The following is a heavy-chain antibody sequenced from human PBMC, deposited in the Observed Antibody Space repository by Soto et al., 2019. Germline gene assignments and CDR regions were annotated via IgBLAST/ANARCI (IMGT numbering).Heavy chain of an antibody. CDR2: IYYSGGT. CDR1: GGSISSAY. CDR3: ARHDVAAFDY. D-gene: IGHD6-13*01. Sequence: SETLSLTCIVSGGSISSAYWSWIRQPPGKGLEWIGYIYYSGGTKYNPSLKSRVTISVDTSKNQFSLKLSSVTAADTAVYYCARHDVAAFDYWGQGTRVTVSS. V-gene: IGHV4-59*08. J-gene: IGHJ4*02.